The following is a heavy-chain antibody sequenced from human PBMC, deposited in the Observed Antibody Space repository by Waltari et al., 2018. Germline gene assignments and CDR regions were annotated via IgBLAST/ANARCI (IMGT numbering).Heavy chain of an antibody. CDR3: AREKWAHDYGDYHPHNVDY. CDR1: GFTVSSNY. J-gene: IGHJ4*02. Sequence: EVQLVESGGGLVQPGGSLRLSCAASGFTVSSNYMSWVRQAPGKGLEWVSVIYSGGSTYYADSVKGRFTISRDNSKNTLYLQMNSLRAEDTAVYYCAREKWAHDYGDYHPHNVDYWGQGTLVTVSS. V-gene: IGHV3-66*02. CDR2: IYSGGST. D-gene: IGHD4-17*01.